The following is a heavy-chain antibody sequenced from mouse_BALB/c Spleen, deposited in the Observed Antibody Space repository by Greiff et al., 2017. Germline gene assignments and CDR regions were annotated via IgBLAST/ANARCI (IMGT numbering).Heavy chain of an antibody. V-gene: IGHV7-3*02. CDR3: ARGPSSYYFDY. Sequence: EVKLVESGGGLVQPGGSLRLSCATSGFTFTDYYMSWVRQPPGKALEWLGFIRNKANGYTTEYSASVKGRFTISRDNSQSILYLQMNTLRAEDSATYYCARGPSSYYFDYWGQGTTLTVYS. CDR1: GFTFTDYY. CDR2: IRNKANGYTT. D-gene: IGHD1-1*01. J-gene: IGHJ2*01.